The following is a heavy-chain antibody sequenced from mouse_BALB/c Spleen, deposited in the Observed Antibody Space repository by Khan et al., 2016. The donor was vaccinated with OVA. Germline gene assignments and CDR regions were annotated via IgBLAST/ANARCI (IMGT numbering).Heavy chain of an antibody. CDR3: ARDGIDY. CDR1: GYTFSTYW. CDR2: INPSSGYT. Sequence: QVQLKQSGAELAKPGASVKMSCKASGYTFSTYWIHWVKQRPGKGLEWIGYINPSSGYTYYNQRFNDKATLTADKSSSTAYMQLNSLTSEDSAGYYCARDGIDYWGQGTTLTVSS. J-gene: IGHJ2*01. V-gene: IGHV1-7*01. D-gene: IGHD2-3*01.